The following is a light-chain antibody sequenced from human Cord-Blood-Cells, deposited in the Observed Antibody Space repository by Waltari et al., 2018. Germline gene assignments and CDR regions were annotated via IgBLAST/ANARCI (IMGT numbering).Light chain of an antibody. J-gene: IGKJ5*01. Sequence: EIVMTQSPATLSVSPGERATLSCRASQGVSSNLAWYQQKPGQAPRLLIYVASTRATGIPARFSGSGSGTEFTLTISSLQSEDFAVYYCQQYNNWPPIPFGQGTRLEIK. CDR1: QGVSSN. CDR3: QQYNNWPPIP. V-gene: IGKV3-15*01. CDR2: VAS.